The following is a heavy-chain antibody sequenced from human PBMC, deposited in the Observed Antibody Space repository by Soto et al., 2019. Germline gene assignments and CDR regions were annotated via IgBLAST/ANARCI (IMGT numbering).Heavy chain of an antibody. CDR3: ARDSSGYYWFDP. CDR1: GFSISIGYF. V-gene: IGHV4-38-2*02. D-gene: IGHD3-22*01. J-gene: IGHJ5*02. Sequence: PSETLSLTCAVSGFSISIGYFCGCMRQPPGKGPEWLGSIYHSGTTYYNPSVKGRVTISVDTSKNQFSLKMGSVTAADTAVYYCARDSSGYYWFDPWGQGTLVTVSS. CDR2: IYHSGTT.